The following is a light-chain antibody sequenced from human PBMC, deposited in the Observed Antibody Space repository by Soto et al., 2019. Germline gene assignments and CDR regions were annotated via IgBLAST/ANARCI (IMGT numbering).Light chain of an antibody. CDR2: GVS. CDR3: QHYHGWVKT. CDR1: QNVGDQ. V-gene: IGKV3D-15*01. Sequence: EIMMTQSPGTLSVSPGERATLSCRASQNVGDQLAWYQQKPGQPPRLLIYGVSTRAAGIPARFSGSGSRTDFTLTIGSLQSEDFAVYYCQHYHGWVKTFGQGTKVEIK. J-gene: IGKJ2*01.